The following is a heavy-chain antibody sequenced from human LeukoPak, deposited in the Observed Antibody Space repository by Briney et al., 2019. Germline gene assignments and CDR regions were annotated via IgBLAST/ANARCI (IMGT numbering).Heavy chain of an antibody. J-gene: IGHJ5*02. CDR1: GYSISSGYY. CDR2: IYTSGST. Sequence: SETLSLTCTVSGYSISSGYYWSWIRQPPGKGLEWIGYIYTSGSTNYNPSLKSRVTISVDTSKYQFSLKLSSVTAADTAVYYCAAESRTSVTNWFDPWGQGTLVTVSS. V-gene: IGHV4-4*09. D-gene: IGHD4-17*01. CDR3: AAESRTSVTNWFDP.